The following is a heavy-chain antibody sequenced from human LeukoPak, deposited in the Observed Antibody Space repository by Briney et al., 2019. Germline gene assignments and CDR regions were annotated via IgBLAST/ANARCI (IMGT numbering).Heavy chain of an antibody. D-gene: IGHD3-22*01. CDR2: ISGSGGTT. J-gene: IGHJ4*02. CDR1: GFTFSSYA. CDR3: AKVKRADSSGPPRFFDY. V-gene: IGHV3-23*01. Sequence: GGSLRLSCTASGFTFSSYAMSWVRQAPGKGLEWVSGISGSGGTTYYADSVKGRFTISRDNSKNTLNLQMNSLRAEDTAVYYCAKVKRADSSGPPRFFDYWGQGTLVTVSS.